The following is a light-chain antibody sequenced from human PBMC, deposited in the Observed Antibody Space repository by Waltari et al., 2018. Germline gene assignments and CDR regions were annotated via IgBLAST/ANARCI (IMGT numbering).Light chain of an antibody. V-gene: IGKV1-33*01. CDR1: QGIKNY. J-gene: IGKJ4*01. CDR2: RAA. Sequence: DIQMTQSPSSLSASVGDRVTITCRASQGIKNYLAWYQPKPGKAPKLLIYRAANLETGVPSRFSGSGSGTDFILTISSLQPEDFATYFCQQHDNSPLTFGGGTKVEIK. CDR3: QQHDNSPLT.